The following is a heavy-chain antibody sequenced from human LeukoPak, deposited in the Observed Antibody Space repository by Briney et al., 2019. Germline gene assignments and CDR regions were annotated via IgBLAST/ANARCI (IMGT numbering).Heavy chain of an antibody. V-gene: IGHV3-23*01. J-gene: IGHJ4*02. CDR1: GFRFSNYG. Sequence: GGTLRLSCAGSGFRFSNYGMTWVRQAPGKGLEWVSAITDSGSITYYADSVKGRFTISRDNSKNTLYLQMNSLRAEGTAVYYCGKDHIPLELPCDFWGQGTLVTVSS. CDR3: GKDHIPLELPCDF. D-gene: IGHD1-7*01. CDR2: ITDSGSIT.